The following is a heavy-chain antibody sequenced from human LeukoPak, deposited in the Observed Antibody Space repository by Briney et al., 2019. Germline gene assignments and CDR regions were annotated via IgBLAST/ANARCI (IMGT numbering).Heavy chain of an antibody. D-gene: IGHD4/OR15-4a*01. J-gene: IGHJ3*02. CDR3: AFLTIGDAFDI. Sequence: PSETLSLTCDVSGFSLSSGYFWGWIRQPPGKGLEWIGSNYHTENPYYNPSLKSRVTISLDTSKNQFSLKLGSVTAADTAVYYCAFLTIGDAFDIWGQGTMVTVSS. CDR2: NYHTENP. CDR1: GFSLSSGYF. V-gene: IGHV4-38-2*01.